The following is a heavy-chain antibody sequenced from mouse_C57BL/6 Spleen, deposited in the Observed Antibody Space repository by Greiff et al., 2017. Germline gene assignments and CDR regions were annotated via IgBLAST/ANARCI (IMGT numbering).Heavy chain of an antibody. CDR1: GFNIKDDY. CDR3: TRWLLYYFDY. V-gene: IGHV14-4*01. Sequence: SGAELVRPGASVKLSCTASGFNIKDDYMHWVKQRPEQGLEWIGWIDPENGDTEYASKFQGKATITADTSSNTAYLQLSSLTSEDTAVYYCTRWLLYYFDYWGQGTTLTVSS. J-gene: IGHJ2*01. D-gene: IGHD2-3*01. CDR2: IDPENGDT.